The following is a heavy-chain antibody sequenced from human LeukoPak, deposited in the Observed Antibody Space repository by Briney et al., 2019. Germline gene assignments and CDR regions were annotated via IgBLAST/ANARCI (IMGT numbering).Heavy chain of an antibody. J-gene: IGHJ4*02. CDR1: GFTFSSYG. D-gene: IGHD3-10*01. V-gene: IGHV3-30*02. Sequence: GGSLRLSFAASGFTFSSYGMHWVRHAPREGLEWVAFIRYDGSNKYYADSVKGRFTISRDNSKNTLCLQMNSLRAEDTAVYYCARGRNDYGSGSYYKIYPFDYWGQGTLVTVSS. CDR3: ARGRNDYGSGSYYKIYPFDY. CDR2: IRYDGSNK.